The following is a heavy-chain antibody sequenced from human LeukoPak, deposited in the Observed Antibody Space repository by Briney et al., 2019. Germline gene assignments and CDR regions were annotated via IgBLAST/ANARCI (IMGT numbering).Heavy chain of an antibody. CDR2: INHSGRT. D-gene: IGHD6-13*01. J-gene: IGHJ4*02. CDR1: GFTFSSYA. V-gene: IGHV4-34*01. CDR3: ASGGRGAAARLLVY. Sequence: GSLRLSCAASGFTFSSYAMNWIRQPPGKGLEWIGEINHSGRTKYNPSLKSRVTISLDTSKSQFSLKLSSVTAADTATYYCASGGRGAAARLLVYWGQGTLVTVSS.